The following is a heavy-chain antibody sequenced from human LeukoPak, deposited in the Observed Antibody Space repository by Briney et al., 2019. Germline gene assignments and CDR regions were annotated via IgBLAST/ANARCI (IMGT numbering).Heavy chain of an antibody. Sequence: SQTLSLTCTVSGDSISNDSYNWNWIRQPAGRGLEWIGRIHISGSTNHNPSLKSRVTLSVDTSKNQFSLELSSVTAADTAVYYCARDTYKYDSSGYYYYYYGMDVWGQGTTVTVSS. CDR3: ARDTYKYDSSGYYYYYYGMDV. CDR1: GDSISNDSYN. D-gene: IGHD3-22*01. J-gene: IGHJ6*02. V-gene: IGHV4-61*02. CDR2: IHISGST.